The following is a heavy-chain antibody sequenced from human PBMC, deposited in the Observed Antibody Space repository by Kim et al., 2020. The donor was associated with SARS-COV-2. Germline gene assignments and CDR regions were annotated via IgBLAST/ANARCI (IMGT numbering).Heavy chain of an antibody. V-gene: IGHV1-3*01. CDR3: ARPGALEWLFMFDY. J-gene: IGHJ4*02. Sequence: SQKFQGRVTITRDTSASTAYMELSSLRSEDTAVYYCARPGALEWLFMFDYWGQGTLVTVSS. D-gene: IGHD3-3*01.